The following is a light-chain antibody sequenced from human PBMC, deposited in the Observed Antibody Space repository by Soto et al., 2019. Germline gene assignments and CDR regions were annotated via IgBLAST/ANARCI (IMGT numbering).Light chain of an antibody. CDR3: QQYGTSPRGT. J-gene: IGKJ1*01. V-gene: IGKV3-20*01. CDR2: GAS. CDR1: QSVSSTF. Sequence: DIVLTQSPGTLSLSPGERATLSCRASQSVSSTFFAWYQQKPGQAPRLLMFGASNRATGIPDMFSGSGSGTDFTLTISRLEPEDFAMYYCQQYGTSPRGTFGQGTKVEVK.